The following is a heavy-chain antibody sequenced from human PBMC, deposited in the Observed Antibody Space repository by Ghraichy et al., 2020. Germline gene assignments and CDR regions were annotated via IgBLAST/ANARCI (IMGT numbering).Heavy chain of an antibody. CDR2: ISGSGGST. V-gene: IGHV3-23*01. CDR1: GFTFSSYA. D-gene: IGHD5-24*01. J-gene: IGHJ1*01. Sequence: GGSLRLSCAASGFTFSSYAMSWVRQAPGKGLEWVSAISGSGGSTYYADSVKGRFTISRDNSKNTLYLQMNSLRADDTAVYYCASQGRDGYQEYFQHWGQGTLVTVSS. CDR3: ASQGRDGYQEYFQH.